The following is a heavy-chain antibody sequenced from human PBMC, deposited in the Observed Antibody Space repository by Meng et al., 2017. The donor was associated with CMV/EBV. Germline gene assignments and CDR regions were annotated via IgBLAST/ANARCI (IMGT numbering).Heavy chain of an antibody. Sequence: ASVKVSCKASGYTFTGYYMHWVRQAPGQGLEWMGWINPNSGGTNYAQKFQGRFTMTRDTSISTAYMELSRLRSDDTAVYYCARVDRYNWNDGGAFDIWGQGTMVTVSS. CDR1: GYTFTGYY. D-gene: IGHD1-1*01. CDR3: ARVDRYNWNDGGAFDI. V-gene: IGHV1-2*02. J-gene: IGHJ3*02. CDR2: INPNSGGT.